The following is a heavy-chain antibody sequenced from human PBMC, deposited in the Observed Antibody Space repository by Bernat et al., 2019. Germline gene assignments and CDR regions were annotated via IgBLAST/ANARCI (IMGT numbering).Heavy chain of an antibody. D-gene: IGHD3-3*01. CDR1: GFTFSSYS. CDR3: ARDRAGGRFLEWPTLYYMDV. J-gene: IGHJ6*03. Sequence: EVQLVESGGGLVKPGGSLRLSCAASGFTFSSYSMNWFRQPPGKGRDWVPPISSSSSYIYYADSVKGRFTISRDNAKNSLYLQMNSLRAEDTAVYYCARDRAGGRFLEWPTLYYMDVWGKGTTVTVSS. CDR2: ISSSSSYI. V-gene: IGHV3-21*01.